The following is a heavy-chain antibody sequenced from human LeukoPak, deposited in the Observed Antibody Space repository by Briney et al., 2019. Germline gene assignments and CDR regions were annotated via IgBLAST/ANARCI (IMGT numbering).Heavy chain of an antibody. D-gene: IGHD5-18*01. CDR1: GFTVSSNY. CDR3: AKENRREYSYGHFDY. Sequence: GGSLRLSCAASGFTVSSNYMSWVRQAPGKGLEWVSVIYSGGSTYYADSVKGRFTISRDNSKNTLYLQMNSLRAEDTALYYCAKENRREYSYGHFDYWGQGTLVTVSS. V-gene: IGHV3-53*05. CDR2: IYSGGST. J-gene: IGHJ4*02.